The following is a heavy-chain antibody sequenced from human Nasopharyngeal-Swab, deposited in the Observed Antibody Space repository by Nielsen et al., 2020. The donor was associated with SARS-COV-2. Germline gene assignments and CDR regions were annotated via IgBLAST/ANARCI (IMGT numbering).Heavy chain of an antibody. Sequence: GDSLQISCKGSGYSFTSYWIGWVRQMPGKGLEWMWNIYPGDSDTRYSPSFQGQVTIAADKSISTAYLQWSSLKASATAMYYCARHGEQGGHFDYWGQGTLVTVSS. J-gene: IGHJ4*02. CDR3: ARHGEQGGHFDY. CDR1: GYSFTSYW. V-gene: IGHV5-51*01. D-gene: IGHD3-16*01. CDR2: IYPGDSDT.